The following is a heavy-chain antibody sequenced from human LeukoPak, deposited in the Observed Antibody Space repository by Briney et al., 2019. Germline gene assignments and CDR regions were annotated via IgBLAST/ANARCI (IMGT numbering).Heavy chain of an antibody. J-gene: IGHJ5*02. V-gene: IGHV4-59*01. CDR3: ARGVGIAALGWFDP. CDR1: GGSISSYY. CDR2: IYYSGST. D-gene: IGHD6-13*01. Sequence: SEALSLTCTVSGGSISSYYWSWTRQPPGKGLEWIGYIYYSGSTNYNPSLKSRVTISVDTSKNQFSLKLSSVTAADTAVYYCARGVGIAALGWFDPWGQGTLVTVSS.